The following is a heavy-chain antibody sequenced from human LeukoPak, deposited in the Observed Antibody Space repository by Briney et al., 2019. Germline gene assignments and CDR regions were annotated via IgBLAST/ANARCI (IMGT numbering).Heavy chain of an antibody. CDR3: ATQGGYCTGTSCYSN. D-gene: IGHD2-2*01. V-gene: IGHV4-39*07. CDR1: GGSISSTSYY. J-gene: IGHJ3*01. CDR2: IYYNGGT. Sequence: SETLSLTCTVSGGSISSTSYYWGWSRQPPGKGLEWIGSIYYNGGTYYNPSLKSRVAISIDTSKNQFSLKLSSMTAADTAVYYCATQGGYCTGTSCYSNWGQGTMVTVSS.